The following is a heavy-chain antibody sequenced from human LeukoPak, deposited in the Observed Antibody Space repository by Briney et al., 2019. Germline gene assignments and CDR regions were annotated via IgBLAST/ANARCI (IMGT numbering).Heavy chain of an antibody. V-gene: IGHV4-30-4*01. J-gene: IGHJ4*02. CDR3: ARVNIYGDYERARVDY. D-gene: IGHD4-17*01. CDR2: IYYSGST. CDR1: GGSISSGDYY. Sequence: SQTLSLTCTVSGGSISSGDYYWSWIRQPPGKGLEWIGYIYYSGSTYYNPSLKSRVTISVDTSKNQFSLKLSSVTAADTAVYYCARVNIYGDYERARVDYWGQGTLVTVSS.